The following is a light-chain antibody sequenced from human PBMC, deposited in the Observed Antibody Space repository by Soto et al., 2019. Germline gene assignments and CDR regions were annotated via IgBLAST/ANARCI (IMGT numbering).Light chain of an antibody. V-gene: IGLV1-40*01. Sequence: QSVLTQPPSVSGAPGHRVTISCTGSSSNIGAGYDVHWYQQLPGTAPKLLIYDNSNRPSGVPDRFSGSKSGTSASLAITGLQAEDEADYYCQSYDSSLSGWVFGGGTKVTVL. CDR2: DNS. CDR1: SSNIGAGYD. CDR3: QSYDSSLSGWV. J-gene: IGLJ3*02.